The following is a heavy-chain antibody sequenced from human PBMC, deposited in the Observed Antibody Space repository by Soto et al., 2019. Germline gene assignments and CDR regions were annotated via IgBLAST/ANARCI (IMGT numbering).Heavy chain of an antibody. CDR1: GYTFTSYD. V-gene: IGHV1-8*01. Sequence: GASVKVSCKASGYTFTSYDINWVRQATGQGLEWMGWMNPNSGNTGYAQKFQGRVTMTRNTAISTAYMELSSLRSEDTAVYYCARGYKGGVWYGGRAFDIWGQGTMVTVS. J-gene: IGHJ3*02. CDR2: MNPNSGNT. CDR3: ARGYKGGVWYGGRAFDI. D-gene: IGHD3-16*01.